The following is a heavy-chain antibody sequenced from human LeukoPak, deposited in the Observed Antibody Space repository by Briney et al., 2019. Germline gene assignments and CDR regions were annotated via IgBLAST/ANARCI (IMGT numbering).Heavy chain of an antibody. CDR3: ARARFGVVISDAFDI. Sequence: PGGSERLSCAASGFTFSSYGMHWVRQAPGKGLEWVAFIRYDGSNKYYADSGKGRFTISRDNSKNTLYLQMNSLRAEDTAVYYCARARFGVVISDAFDIWGQGTMVTVSS. J-gene: IGHJ3*02. V-gene: IGHV3-30*02. CDR2: IRYDGSNK. D-gene: IGHD3-3*01. CDR1: GFTFSSYG.